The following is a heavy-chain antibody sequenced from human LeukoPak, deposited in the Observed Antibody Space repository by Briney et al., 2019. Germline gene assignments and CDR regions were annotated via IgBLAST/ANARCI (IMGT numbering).Heavy chain of an antibody. J-gene: IGHJ4*02. CDR3: ARLYYDILTGYSDY. CDR2: IYSGGST. D-gene: IGHD3-9*01. Sequence: GGSLRLSCADSGFTVSSNYMSWVRQAPGKGLEWVSVIYSGGSTYYADSVKGRFTISRDNSKNTLYLQMNSLRAEDTAVYYCARLYYDILTGYSDYWGQGTLVTVSS. V-gene: IGHV3-53*01. CDR1: GFTVSSNY.